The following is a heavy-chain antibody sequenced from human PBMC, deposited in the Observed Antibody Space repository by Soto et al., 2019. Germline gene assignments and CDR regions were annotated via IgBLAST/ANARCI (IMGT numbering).Heavy chain of an antibody. J-gene: IGHJ4*02. CDR2: IKNKANSYTT. D-gene: IGHD1-26*01. Sequence: EVQLVESGGGLVQPGGSLRLSCAASGFTFSAHYMDWVRQAPGKGLEWVGRIKNKANSYTTEYAASVEGRFTISREDSQNSLYLQMTSRKTEDTAVYYCARVSLVGPSGGRYFDYWGQGSQVAVSS. CDR3: ARVSLVGPSGGRYFDY. V-gene: IGHV3-72*01. CDR1: GFTFSAHY.